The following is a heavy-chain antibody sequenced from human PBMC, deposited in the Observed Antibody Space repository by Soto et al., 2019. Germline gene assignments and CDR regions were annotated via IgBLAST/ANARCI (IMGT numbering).Heavy chain of an antibody. J-gene: IGHJ4*02. Sequence: PGGSLRLSCAASGFTFSSYGMHWVRQAPGKGLEWVSSISSSSSYIYYADSVKGRFTISRDNAKNSLYLQMNSLRAEDTAVYYCARDRRYSSGWYDYWGQGTLVTVSS. CDR2: ISSSSSYI. CDR3: ARDRRYSSGWYDY. V-gene: IGHV3-21*01. CDR1: GFTFSSYG. D-gene: IGHD6-19*01.